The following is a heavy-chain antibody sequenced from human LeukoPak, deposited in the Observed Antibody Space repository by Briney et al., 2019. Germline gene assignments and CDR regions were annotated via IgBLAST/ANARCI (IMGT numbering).Heavy chain of an antibody. V-gene: IGHV1-18*01. CDR2: ISAYNGNT. CDR3: ARDRPYYYDSSGYYSWFDP. Sequence: GASVKVSCKASGYTFTSYGISWVRQAPGQGLEWMGWISAYNGNTNYAQKLQGRVTMTTDTSTSTAYTELRSLRSDDTAVYYCARDRPYYYDSSGYYSWFDPWGQGTLVTVSS. J-gene: IGHJ5*02. CDR1: GYTFTSYG. D-gene: IGHD3-22*01.